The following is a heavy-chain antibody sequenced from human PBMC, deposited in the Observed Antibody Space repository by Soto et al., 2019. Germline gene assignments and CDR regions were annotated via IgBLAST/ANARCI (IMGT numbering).Heavy chain of an antibody. CDR3: ARGAAAGPYNWFDP. CDR2: IYYSGST. CDR1: GGSISSYY. V-gene: IGHV4-59*01. D-gene: IGHD6-13*01. Sequence: SETLSLTCTVSGGSISSYYWSWIRQPPGKGLEWTGYIYYSGSTNYNPSLKSRVTISVDTSKNQFSLKLSSVTAADTAVYYCARGAAAGPYNWFDPWGQGTLVTVSS. J-gene: IGHJ5*02.